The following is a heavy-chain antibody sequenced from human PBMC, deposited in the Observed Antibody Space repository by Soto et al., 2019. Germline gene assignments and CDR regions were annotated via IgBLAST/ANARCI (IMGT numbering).Heavy chain of an antibody. CDR2: IKQDGSEK. J-gene: IGHJ5*02. CDR3: AREQTSDVVVVAATRWTDWFDP. D-gene: IGHD2-15*01. V-gene: IGHV3-7*01. Sequence: EVQLVESGGGLVQPGGSLRLSCAASGFTFSSYWMSWVRQAPGKGLEWVANIKQDGSEKYYVDSVKGRFTISRDNAKNSLYLQMNSLRAEDTAVYYCAREQTSDVVVVAATRWTDWFDPWGQGTLVTVSS. CDR1: GFTFSSYW.